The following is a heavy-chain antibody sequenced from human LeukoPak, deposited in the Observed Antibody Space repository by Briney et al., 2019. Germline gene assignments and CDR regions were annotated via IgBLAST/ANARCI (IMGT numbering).Heavy chain of an antibody. J-gene: IGHJ4*02. D-gene: IGHD3-10*01. CDR3: ARIEGNSGYGWSHFDY. Sequence: KSSETLSLTCTVSGGSISSSSYYWGWIRQPPGKGLEWIGFIYYRGTTYYNPSLKSRVSISIDTSRNQFSLKLNSVTAADTAVYYCARIEGNSGYGWSHFDYWGQGRLVTVSS. V-gene: IGHV4-30-4*08. CDR1: GGSISSSSYY. CDR2: IYYRGTT.